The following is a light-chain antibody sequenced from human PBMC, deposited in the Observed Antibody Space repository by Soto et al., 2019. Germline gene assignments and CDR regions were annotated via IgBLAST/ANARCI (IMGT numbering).Light chain of an antibody. J-gene: IGKJ4*01. Sequence: EIVMTQSPATLSVSPGKRATLSCRASQNVGTKLAWYQQKPGQAPRLLIYGASTRATGIPARFSGSGSGTEFTLTISSLQSEDFAVYYCQQYDTWPPLTFGGGTKMEIK. CDR3: QQYDTWPPLT. CDR2: GAS. V-gene: IGKV3-15*01. CDR1: QNVGTK.